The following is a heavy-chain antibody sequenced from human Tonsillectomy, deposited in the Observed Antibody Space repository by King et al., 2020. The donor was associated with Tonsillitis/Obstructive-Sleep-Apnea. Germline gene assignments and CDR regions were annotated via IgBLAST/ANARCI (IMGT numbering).Heavy chain of an antibody. D-gene: IGHD5-12*01. CDR2: INPSGGST. CDR1: GYTFTSYY. Sequence: VQLVESGAEVTKPGASVKVSCKASGYTFTSYYMHWVRQAPGQGLEWIGIINPSGGSTSYAQKFQGRVTMTRDTSTSTVYMELSSLRSEDTAVYYCARDGCGYVRWYYFDYWGQGTLVTVSS. CDR3: ARDGCGYVRWYYFDY. J-gene: IGHJ4*02. V-gene: IGHV1-46*01.